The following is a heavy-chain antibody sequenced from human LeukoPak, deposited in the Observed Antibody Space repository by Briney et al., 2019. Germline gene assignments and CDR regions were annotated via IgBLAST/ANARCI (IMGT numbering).Heavy chain of an antibody. V-gene: IGHV4-34*01. CDR1: GGSFSGYY. Sequence: SETLSLTCAVYGGSFSGYYWSWIRQPPGKGLEWIGSIYYSGSTYYNPSLKSRVTISVDTSKNQFSLKLSSVTAADTAVYYCARVVGRRNTVTHVIDYWGQGTLVTVSS. CDR3: ARVVGRRNTVTHVIDY. J-gene: IGHJ4*02. CDR2: IYYSGST. D-gene: IGHD4-11*01.